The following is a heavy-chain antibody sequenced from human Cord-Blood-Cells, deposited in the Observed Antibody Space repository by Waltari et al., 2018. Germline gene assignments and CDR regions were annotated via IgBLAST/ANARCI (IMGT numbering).Heavy chain of an antibody. Sequence: QLQLQESGPGLVKPSENLYLTRTVYGGSISSSSYYWGWIRQPPGKGLEWIGSIYYSGTTSYNPSLKSRVTISVDTSKNQFSLKLSSVTAADTAVYYCARHRVVNDAFDIWGQGTMVTDSS. CDR3: ARHRVVNDAFDI. CDR2: IYYSGTT. CDR1: GGSISSSSYY. D-gene: IGHD2-15*01. V-gene: IGHV4-39*01. J-gene: IGHJ3*02.